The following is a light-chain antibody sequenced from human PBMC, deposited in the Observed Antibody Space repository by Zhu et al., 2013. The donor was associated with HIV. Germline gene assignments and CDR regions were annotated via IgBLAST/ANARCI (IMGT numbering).Light chain of an antibody. Sequence: DIQLTQSPSFLSASVGDRVTITCRASHDIGRYLAWYQQKPGKAPSLFIYAASTLETGVPSRFSGSGSGTEFTLTISSLQPDDFAVYYCQQYNNWPRTFGQGPSGNQT. V-gene: IGKV1-9*01. CDR1: HDIGRY. J-gene: IGKJ1*01. CDR3: QQYNNWPRT. CDR2: AAS.